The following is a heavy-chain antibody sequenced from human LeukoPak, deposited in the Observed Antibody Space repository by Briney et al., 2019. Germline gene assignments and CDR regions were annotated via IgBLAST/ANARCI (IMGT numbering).Heavy chain of an antibody. CDR2: INPSGGST. Sequence: GASVKVSCKASGYTFTSYYMHWVRQAPGQGLEWMGIINPSGGSTSYAQKFQGRVTMTRDTSTSTVYMELSSLRSEDTAVYYCARAGYYYGSGAPNWFDPWGQGTLVTVSS. CDR3: ARAGYYYGSGAPNWFDP. V-gene: IGHV1-46*01. J-gene: IGHJ5*02. D-gene: IGHD3-10*01. CDR1: GYTFTSYY.